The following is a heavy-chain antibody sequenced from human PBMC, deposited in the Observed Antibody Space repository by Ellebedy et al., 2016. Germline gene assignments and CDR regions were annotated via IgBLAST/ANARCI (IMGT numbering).Heavy chain of an antibody. J-gene: IGHJ3*02. Sequence: GESLKISXKGSGYSFTNYWIGWVRQMPGKGLEWMGIIYPGDSDTRYSPSFQGQVTISADKSISTAYLQWSSLKASDTAMYYCARHRFPRSKVPAAITVPSAFDIWGQGTMVTVSS. CDR1: GYSFTNYW. V-gene: IGHV5-51*01. D-gene: IGHD2-2*02. CDR2: IYPGDSDT. CDR3: ARHRFPRSKVPAAITVPSAFDI.